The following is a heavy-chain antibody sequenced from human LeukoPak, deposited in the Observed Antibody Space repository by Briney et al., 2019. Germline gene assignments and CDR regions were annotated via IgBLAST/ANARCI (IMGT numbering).Heavy chain of an antibody. CDR3: AKAGSSWYLVDV. D-gene: IGHD6-13*01. Sequence: SQTLSLTCAISGDSVSSSSVAWNWIRQSPSRGLERLGRTYYRSKWYNDYAVSVQSRIIINPDTSKNQFSLQLKSVTPEDTAIYYCAKAGSSWYLVDVWGQGTTVTVSS. CDR1: GDSVSSSSVA. CDR2: TYYRSKWYN. V-gene: IGHV6-1*01. J-gene: IGHJ6*02.